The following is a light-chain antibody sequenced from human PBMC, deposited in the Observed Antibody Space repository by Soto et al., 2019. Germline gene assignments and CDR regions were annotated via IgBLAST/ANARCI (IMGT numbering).Light chain of an antibody. Sequence: EIVLTQSPGTLSLSPGERGALSCRASQSVSSSYLAWYQQKPGQAPRLLIYGASSRAPGIPDRFSGSGSGTDFTLTISRLEPEDFAVYYCQQYLSSPGTFGPGTKVDIK. CDR2: GAS. J-gene: IGKJ3*01. CDR1: QSVSSSY. V-gene: IGKV3-20*01. CDR3: QQYLSSPGT.